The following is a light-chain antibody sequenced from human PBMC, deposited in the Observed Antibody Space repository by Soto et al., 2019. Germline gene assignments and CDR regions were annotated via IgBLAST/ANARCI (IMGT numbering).Light chain of an antibody. J-gene: IGLJ1*01. CDR3: SSYTNTMSYV. V-gene: IGLV2-14*03. CDR1: SSDVDAYDY. CDR2: DVY. Sequence: QSALTQPASVSGSPGQSITISCTGTSSDVDAYDYASWYQQHPGKAPKLMIYDVYARPSGVSHRFSGSKSGNTASLTISGLQSDDEADYYCSSYTNTMSYVFGTGTKVTVL.